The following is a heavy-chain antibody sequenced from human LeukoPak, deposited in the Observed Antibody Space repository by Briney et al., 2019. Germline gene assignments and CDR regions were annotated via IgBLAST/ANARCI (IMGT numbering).Heavy chain of an antibody. J-gene: IGHJ4*02. CDR1: GFTFSSYS. CDR2: IGSSGTI. D-gene: IGHD6-19*01. V-gene: IGHV3-48*04. Sequence: GGSLRLSCAASGFTFSSYSLNWVRQAPGKGLEWVSYIGSSGTIYYTDFVKGRFTISRDNAKNSLYLQMNSLRAEDTAVYYCARDGGLAYWGQGTLVTVSS. CDR3: ARDGGLAY.